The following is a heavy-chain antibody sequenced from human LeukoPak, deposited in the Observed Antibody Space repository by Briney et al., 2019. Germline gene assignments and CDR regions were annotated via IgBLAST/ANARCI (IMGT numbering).Heavy chain of an antibody. J-gene: IGHJ3*02. V-gene: IGHV3-21*01. CDR3: AGGGRGTTAFDI. CDR1: GFTFSSYS. CDR2: ISSSSSYI. D-gene: IGHD4-17*01. Sequence: KPGGSLRLSRAASGFTFSSYSMNWVRQAPGKGLEWVSSISSSSSYIYYADSVKGRFTNSRDNAKNSLYLQMNSLRAEDTAVYYCAGGGRGTTAFDIWGQGTMVTVSS.